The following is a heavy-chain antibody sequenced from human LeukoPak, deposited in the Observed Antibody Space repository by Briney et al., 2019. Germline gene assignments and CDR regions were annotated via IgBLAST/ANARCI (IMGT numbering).Heavy chain of an antibody. Sequence: GGSLRLSCAASGFTFSSYAMSWVRQAPGKGLEWVSRINSDGSSTSYADSVKGRFTISRDNAKNSLYLQMNSLRAEDTAVYYCARDLYYDSSGSQWGQGTLVTVSS. V-gene: IGHV3-74*01. D-gene: IGHD3-22*01. CDR3: ARDLYYDSSGSQ. CDR1: GFTFSSYA. J-gene: IGHJ4*02. CDR2: INSDGSST.